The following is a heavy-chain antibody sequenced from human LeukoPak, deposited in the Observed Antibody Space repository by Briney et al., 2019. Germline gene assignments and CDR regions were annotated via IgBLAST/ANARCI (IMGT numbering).Heavy chain of an antibody. CDR3: ARLYYYDSRGPDY. J-gene: IGHJ4*02. Sequence: GGSLRLSCAASGFTVSRNYMSWVRQAPGRGLEWVSFIYSDGRTYYAHSVNGRFTISRDNSRNTLYLQMNSLRAKDTAVYYCARLYYYDSRGPDYWGQGTLVTVSS. CDR1: GFTVSRNY. V-gene: IGHV3-53*01. D-gene: IGHD3-22*01. CDR2: IYSDGRT.